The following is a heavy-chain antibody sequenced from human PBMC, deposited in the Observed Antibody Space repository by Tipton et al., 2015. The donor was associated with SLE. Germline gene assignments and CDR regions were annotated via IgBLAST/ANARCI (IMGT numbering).Heavy chain of an antibody. Sequence: TLSLTRTVSGGSISSYYWSWIRQPPGRGLEWIGYIYYSGSTNYNPSLKSRVTISVDTSKNQFSLKLTSVTAADTAVYYCARTEQGTGSYYRLVFEIWGQGTLVTVSS. J-gene: IGHJ4*02. CDR3: ARTEQGTGSYYRLVFEI. CDR2: IYYSGST. D-gene: IGHD3-10*01. V-gene: IGHV4-59*01. CDR1: GGSISSYY.